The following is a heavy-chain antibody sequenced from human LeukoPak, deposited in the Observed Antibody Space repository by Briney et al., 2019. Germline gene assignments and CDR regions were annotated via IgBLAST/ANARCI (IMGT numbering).Heavy chain of an antibody. Sequence: GGSLRLSCAASGFTFSDAWMNWVRQAPGKGLEWVGRIKSKTDGGTIDYAAPVKGRFTISRDDSKNTLYLQMNSLKTEDTAVYYCTTGLRFLEWLSNFDYWGQGTLVTVSS. CDR3: TTGLRFLEWLSNFDY. J-gene: IGHJ4*02. V-gene: IGHV3-15*01. CDR2: IKSKTDGGTI. D-gene: IGHD3-3*01. CDR1: GFTFSDAW.